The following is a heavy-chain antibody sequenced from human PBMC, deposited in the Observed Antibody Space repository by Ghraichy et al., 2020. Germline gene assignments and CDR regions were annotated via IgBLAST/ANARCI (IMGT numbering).Heavy chain of an antibody. CDR3: AKMYYDFWSGYYDREWFDP. CDR2: ISGSGGST. D-gene: IGHD3-3*01. CDR1: AYAVSRSA. Sequence: GGSLRLSWAGSAYAVSRSAISCFRQAPWKGMEWVSAISGSGGSTYYADSVKGRFTISRDNSKNTLYLQMNSLRAEDTAVYYCAKMYYDFWSGYYDREWFDPWGQGTLVTVSS. V-gene: IGHV3-23*01. J-gene: IGHJ5*02.